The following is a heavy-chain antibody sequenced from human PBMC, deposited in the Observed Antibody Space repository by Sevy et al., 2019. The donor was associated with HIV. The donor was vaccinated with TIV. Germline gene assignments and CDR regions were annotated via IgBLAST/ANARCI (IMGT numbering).Heavy chain of an antibody. J-gene: IGHJ2*01. CDR2: ISPYNGNT. CDR1: GYTFIHYG. CDR3: ARDGARRYFDL. V-gene: IGHV1-18*01. Sequence: ASVKVSCKASGYTFIHYGLSWVRQAPGQGLEWMGSISPYNGNTNHVKRFQGRVTMTTDTSTSTAYLQLRNLTSDDTAVYYCARDGARRYFDLWGRGTLVTVSS. D-gene: IGHD3-16*01.